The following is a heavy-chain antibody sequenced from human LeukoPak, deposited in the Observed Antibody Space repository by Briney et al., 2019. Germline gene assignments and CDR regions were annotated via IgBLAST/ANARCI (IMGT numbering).Heavy chain of an antibody. D-gene: IGHD6-19*01. CDR2: IIPIFGTA. Sequence: GASVTVSFTASGGTFTIYAISWVRQRPGQGLEWMGGIIPIFGTANYAQKSQGRVTITTDESTSTAYMGLSSLRSEDTAVYYCASAVAGAYYYYMDVWGKGTTVTVSS. J-gene: IGHJ6*03. V-gene: IGHV1-69*05. CDR1: GGTFTIYA. CDR3: ASAVAGAYYYYMDV.